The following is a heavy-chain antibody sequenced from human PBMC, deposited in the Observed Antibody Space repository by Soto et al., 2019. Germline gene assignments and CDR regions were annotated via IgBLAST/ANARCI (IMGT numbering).Heavy chain of an antibody. CDR3: ARLRGDYFDY. CDR2: IKEDGSET. V-gene: IGHV3-7*01. Sequence: GGSLRLSCATSGFTFNTYWMTWVRQAPGKGLEWLANIKEDGSETHSLDSMKGRFAISRDNSKNSLYLQMNSLRAEDTAVYYCARLRGDYFDYWGQGTLVTVSS. CDR1: GFTFNTYW. J-gene: IGHJ4*02.